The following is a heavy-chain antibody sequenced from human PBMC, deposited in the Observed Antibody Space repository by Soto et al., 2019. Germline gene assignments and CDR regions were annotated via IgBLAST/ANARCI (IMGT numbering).Heavy chain of an antibody. CDR3: ARDIYAVAGFDY. V-gene: IGHV3-33*01. D-gene: IGHD6-19*01. Sequence: GGSLRLSCAASGFTFSSYGMHWVRQAPGKGLEWVAVIWYDGSNKYYADSVKGRFTISRDNSKNTLYLQMNSLRAEDTAVYYCARDIYAVAGFDYWGQGTLVTVSS. CDR1: GFTFSSYG. CDR2: IWYDGSNK. J-gene: IGHJ4*02.